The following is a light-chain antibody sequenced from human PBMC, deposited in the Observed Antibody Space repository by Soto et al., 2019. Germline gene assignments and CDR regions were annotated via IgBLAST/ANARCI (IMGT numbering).Light chain of an antibody. Sequence: ETVLTQSTASLSFSPGERATLSCRSCQNIGTYLAWYQQKPGQAPRLLSYDASNRATGIPARFSGSGSGTDFTLTISSLEPEDFAVYYCHQRTNWPITFGQGTRLEIK. J-gene: IGKJ5*01. V-gene: IGKV3-11*01. CDR2: DAS. CDR3: HQRTNWPIT. CDR1: QNIGTY.